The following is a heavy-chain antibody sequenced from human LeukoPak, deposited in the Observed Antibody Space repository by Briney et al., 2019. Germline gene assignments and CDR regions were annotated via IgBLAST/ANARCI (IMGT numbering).Heavy chain of an antibody. CDR3: ARCRDGYNCESYYYYYMDV. Sequence: PSETLSLTCTVSGGSISSYYWSWIRQPAGKGLEWIGRIYTSGSTNYNPSLKSRVTMSVDTSKNQFSLKLSSVTAADTAVYYCARCRDGYNCESYYYYYMDVWGKGTTVTVSS. D-gene: IGHD5-24*01. V-gene: IGHV4-4*07. CDR1: GGSISSYY. CDR2: IYTSGST. J-gene: IGHJ6*03.